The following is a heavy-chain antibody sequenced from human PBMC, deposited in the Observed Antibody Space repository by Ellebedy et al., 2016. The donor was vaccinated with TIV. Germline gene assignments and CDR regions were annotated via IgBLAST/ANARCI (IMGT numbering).Heavy chain of an antibody. V-gene: IGHV3-48*03. CDR2: ISTSGSTI. Sequence: GESLKISCAASGFTFSSYAMNWVRQAPGKGLEWVSYISTSGSTIYYADSVKGRFTISRDNDKNSLYLQMNSLRAEDTAVYYCARGRAVISTWFDPWGQGTLVTVSS. CDR3: ARGRAVISTWFDP. D-gene: IGHD3-22*01. CDR1: GFTFSSYA. J-gene: IGHJ5*02.